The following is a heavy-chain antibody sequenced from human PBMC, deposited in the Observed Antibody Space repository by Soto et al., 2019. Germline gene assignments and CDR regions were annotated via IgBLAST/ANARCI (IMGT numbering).Heavy chain of an antibody. V-gene: IGHV4-4*02. CDR1: GVSISSGNW. D-gene: IGHD6-13*01. Sequence: SETLSLTCAVSGVSISSGNWWTWVRQSPQRGLEYIGEIFHDGTANYYPSFERRVAISVDTSKNQFSLKLTSVTAEDTAVYHCARVAPEYSSTPRRFDFWGQGTLVTVSS. CDR2: IFHDGTA. J-gene: IGHJ4*02. CDR3: ARVAPEYSSTPRRFDF.